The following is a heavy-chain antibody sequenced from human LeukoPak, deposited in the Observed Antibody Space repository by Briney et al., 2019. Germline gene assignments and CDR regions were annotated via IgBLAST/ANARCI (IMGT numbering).Heavy chain of an antibody. J-gene: IGHJ4*02. D-gene: IGHD3-10*01. CDR1: GYSISSGYY. CDR2: IYHSGST. V-gene: IGHV4-38-2*02. CDR3: ARSSVGILTYGSGSYFDY. Sequence: SETLSLTCSVSGYSISSGYYWGWIRQPPGKGLEWIGSIYHSGSTYYNPSLKSRVTISVDTSKNQFSLKLSSVTAADTAVYYCARSSVGILTYGSGSYFDYWGQGTLVTVSS.